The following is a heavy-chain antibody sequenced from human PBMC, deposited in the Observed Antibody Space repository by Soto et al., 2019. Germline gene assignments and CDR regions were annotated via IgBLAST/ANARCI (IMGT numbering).Heavy chain of an antibody. V-gene: IGHV2-5*02. CDR3: AHRKFFHETPYYFYGMDV. Sequence: QITLRESGPTLVKPTQTLTLTCTLSGFSLNTKGVGVAWIRHPPGKALEWLALIYWDDDRRYSSSLKSRLTITKDSSKNQVVLTMTNMDPVETATYYCAHRKFFHETPYYFYGMDVWGQGTTVTVSS. J-gene: IGHJ6*02. CDR1: GFSLNTKGVG. CDR2: IYWDDDR.